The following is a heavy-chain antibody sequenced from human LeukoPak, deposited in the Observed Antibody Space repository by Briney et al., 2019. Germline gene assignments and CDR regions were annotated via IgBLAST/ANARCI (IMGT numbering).Heavy chain of an antibody. D-gene: IGHD3-9*01. CDR3: TSLVTYLFDY. CDR2: IRSKANSYAT. CDR1: GFTFSGSA. V-gene: IGHV3-73*01. J-gene: IGHJ4*02. Sequence: PGGSLRLSCAASGFTFSGSAMHWVRQASGKGLEWVGRIRSKANSYATAYVASVKGRFTVSRDDSKNTAYLQMNSLKTEDTAVYYCTSLVTYLFDYWGQGTLVTVSS.